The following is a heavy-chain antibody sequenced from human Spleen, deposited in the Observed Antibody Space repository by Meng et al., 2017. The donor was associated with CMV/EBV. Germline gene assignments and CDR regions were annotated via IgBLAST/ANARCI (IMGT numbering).Heavy chain of an antibody. D-gene: IGHD2-21*01. CDR2: ISGSGGST. CDR3: ARELVVIGDAGPFDN. J-gene: IGHJ4*02. CDR1: GFTFSNYA. Sequence: GGSLRLSCAASGFTFSNYAMSWVRQAPGKGLEWVSAISGSGGSTYYADSVKGRFTISRDNSKNTLYLQMNSLRAEDTAVYFCARELVVIGDAGPFDNWGQGTLVTVSS. V-gene: IGHV3-23*01.